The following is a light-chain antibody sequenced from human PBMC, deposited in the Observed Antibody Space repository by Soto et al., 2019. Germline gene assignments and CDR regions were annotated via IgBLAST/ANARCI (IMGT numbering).Light chain of an antibody. V-gene: IGKV3-15*01. CDR3: QQYNNWPVT. J-gene: IGKJ4*01. CDR1: KLVGTS. CDR2: GAS. Sequence: DILMAHYTYTLCRTPGERTCLSCGASKLVGTSMAWYHQKPGQPPRLLVYGASTRAAGVPARFSGSGSGPEFTLTCSSLQPADPAVYSLQQYNNWPVTCGGGTKVDIK.